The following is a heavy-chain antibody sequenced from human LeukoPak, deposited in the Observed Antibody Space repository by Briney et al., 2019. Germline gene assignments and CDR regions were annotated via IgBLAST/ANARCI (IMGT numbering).Heavy chain of an antibody. CDR2: ISYDGSNK. J-gene: IGHJ4*02. V-gene: IGHV3-30*04. D-gene: IGHD5-18*01. Sequence: PGRSLRLSCAASGFTFSSYAMHWVRQAPGKGLEWVAVISYDGSNKYYADSVKGRFTISRDNSKNTLYLQMNSLRAEDTAVYYCAKDVIKGSPLWVDYFDHWGQGTLATVSS. CDR1: GFTFSSYA. CDR3: AKDVIKGSPLWVDYFDH.